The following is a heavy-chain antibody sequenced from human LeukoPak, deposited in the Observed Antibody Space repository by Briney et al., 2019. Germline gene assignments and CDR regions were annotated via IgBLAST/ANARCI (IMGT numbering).Heavy chain of an antibody. CDR3: VMGPPGVEVLTPSVTFYGMDV. Sequence: ASVKVSCKASVYTFTSYYMHWVRQPPGQGLEWMGIINPSGGSTSYAQKFQGRVTMTRDTSTSTVYMELSSLRSEDTAVYYCVMGPPGVEVLTPSVTFYGMDVWGQGTTVIVSS. V-gene: IGHV1-46*01. CDR2: INPSGGST. D-gene: IGHD4/OR15-4a*01. J-gene: IGHJ6*02. CDR1: VYTFTSYY.